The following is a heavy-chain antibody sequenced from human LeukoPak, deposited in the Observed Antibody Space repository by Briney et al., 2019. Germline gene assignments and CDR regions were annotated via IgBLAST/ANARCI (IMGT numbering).Heavy chain of an antibody. CDR3: ARDPQTYYYDSSDYYFDY. CDR1: GYTFTSYD. D-gene: IGHD3-22*01. V-gene: IGHV1-8*01. Sequence: ASVKVSCKASGYTFTSYDINWVRQATGQGLEWMGWMNPNSGNTGYAQKFQGRVTMTRDTSTSTVYMELSSLRSEDTAVYYCARDPQTYYYDSSDYYFDYWGQGTLVTVSS. CDR2: MNPNSGNT. J-gene: IGHJ4*02.